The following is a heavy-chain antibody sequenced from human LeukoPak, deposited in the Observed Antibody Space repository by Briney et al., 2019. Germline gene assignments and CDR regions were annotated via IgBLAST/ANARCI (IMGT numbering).Heavy chain of an antibody. V-gene: IGHV3-64D*09. D-gene: IGHD5-24*01. CDR1: GFTFSTSA. CDR2: ITYNGGST. CDR3: VKDGGMATIFDF. J-gene: IGHJ4*02. Sequence: GGSLRLSCSASGFTFSTSAMHWVRQALGKGLEYVSFITYNGGSTYNADSVKGRFTISRDNSRNTLYLQMSSLRAEDTAVYHCVKDGGMATIFDFWGQGTLVTVSS.